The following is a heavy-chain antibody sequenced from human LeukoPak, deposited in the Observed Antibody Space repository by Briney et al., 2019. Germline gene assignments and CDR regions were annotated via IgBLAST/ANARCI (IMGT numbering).Heavy chain of an antibody. CDR3: ARDFVSTSSGWFDP. J-gene: IGHJ5*02. V-gene: IGHV3-33*01. Sequence: GGSLRLSCVASGFPFSSYGMHWVRQAPGKGLEWVAVIWSVGGAEYYADSVKGRFTISRDNSKNTLYLQMSSLRAEDTAVYYCARDFVSTSSGWFDPWGQGTLVTVSS. CDR1: GFPFSSYG. CDR2: IWSVGGAE. D-gene: IGHD2-2*01.